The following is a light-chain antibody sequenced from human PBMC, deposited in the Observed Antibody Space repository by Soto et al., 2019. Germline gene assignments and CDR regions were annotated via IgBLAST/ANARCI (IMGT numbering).Light chain of an antibody. CDR1: SSNIGAGYD. J-gene: IGLJ2*01. V-gene: IGLV1-40*01. Sequence: QSVLTQPPSVSGAPGQRVTISCTGSSSNIGAGYDVHWYQQLPGTAPKLLIYGNGNRPSGVPDRFSCSKSGTSASLAITGLQAEDEADYYCQSYDSSLSAVVFGGGTKLTVL. CDR2: GNG. CDR3: QSYDSSLSAVV.